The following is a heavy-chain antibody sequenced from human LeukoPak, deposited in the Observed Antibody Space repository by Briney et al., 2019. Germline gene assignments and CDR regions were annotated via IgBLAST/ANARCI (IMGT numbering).Heavy chain of an antibody. J-gene: IGHJ6*02. CDR3: ARDHWGIVENGYDYFYYDMDV. CDR1: GGSFSTSG. CDR2: VIPIYGTP. D-gene: IGHD7-27*01. Sequence: GASVKVSCKASGGSFSTSGFSWVRQAPGQGLEWMGGVIPIYGTPSYAQKFQGRVTITTDESTSTAYMELSSLRSEDTAVYYYARDHWGIVENGYDYFYYDMDVWGQGTTVTVSS. V-gene: IGHV1-69*05.